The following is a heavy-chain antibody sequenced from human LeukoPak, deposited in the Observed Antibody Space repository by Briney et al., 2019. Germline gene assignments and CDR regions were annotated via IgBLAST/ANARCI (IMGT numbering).Heavy chain of an antibody. Sequence: PGGSLRLSCAASGFTFSSYWMSWVRQAPGKGLEWVANIKQDGSEKYYVDSVKGRFTISRDNAKNSLYLQMNSLRAEDTAVYYCARGGSYCSSTRCYDTLGYFDLWGRGTLVPVSS. J-gene: IGHJ2*01. CDR2: IKQDGSEK. V-gene: IGHV3-7*01. D-gene: IGHD2-2*01. CDR3: ARGGSYCSSTRCYDTLGYFDL. CDR1: GFTFSSYW.